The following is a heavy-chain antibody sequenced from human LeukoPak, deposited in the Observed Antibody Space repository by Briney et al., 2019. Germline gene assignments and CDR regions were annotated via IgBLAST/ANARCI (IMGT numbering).Heavy chain of an antibody. D-gene: IGHD3-3*01. J-gene: IGHJ6*02. CDR1: RFTFDDYG. CDR2: ISWNSGSV. CDR3: ASAVLRFLEWLLPTYYYYYGMDV. V-gene: IGHV3-9*01. Sequence: GRSLRLSCAASRFTFDDYGMHWVRQAPGKGLEWVSGISWNSGSVGYADSVKGRFTISRDNAKNSLYLQMDSLRVEDTALYYCASAVLRFLEWLLPTYYYYYGMDVWGQGTTVTVSS.